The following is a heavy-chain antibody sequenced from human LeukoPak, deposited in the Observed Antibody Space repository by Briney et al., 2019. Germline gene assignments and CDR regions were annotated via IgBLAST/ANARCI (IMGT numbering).Heavy chain of an antibody. CDR1: GFTFSSYA. D-gene: IGHD3-22*01. V-gene: IGHV3-30-3*01. Sequence: GGPLRLSCAASGFTFSSYAMHWIRQAPGKGLEWVAVISYDGSNKYYADSVKGRFTISRDNSKNTLYLQMNSLRAEDTAVYYCARAGDYYDSSGYYPDWGQGTLVTVSS. J-gene: IGHJ4*02. CDR2: ISYDGSNK. CDR3: ARAGDYYDSSGYYPD.